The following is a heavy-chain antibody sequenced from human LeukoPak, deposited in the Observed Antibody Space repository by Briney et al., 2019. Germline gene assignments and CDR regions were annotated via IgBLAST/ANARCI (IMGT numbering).Heavy chain of an antibody. CDR1: GGSISSGSYY. J-gene: IGHJ1*01. CDR2: IYTSGST. D-gene: IGHD3-10*01. CDR3: ASYYYGSGSYPTSFQH. V-gene: IGHV4-61*02. Sequence: SQTLSLTCTVSGGSISSGSYYWSWIRQPAGKGLEWIGRIYTSGSTNYNPSLKSRVTISVDTSKNQFSLKLSSVTAADTAVYYCASYYYGSGSYPTSFQHWGQGTLVTVSS.